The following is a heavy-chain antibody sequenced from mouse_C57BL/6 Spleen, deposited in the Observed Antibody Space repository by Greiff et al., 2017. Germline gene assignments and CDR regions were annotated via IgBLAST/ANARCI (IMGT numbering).Heavy chain of an antibody. D-gene: IGHD1-1*01. V-gene: IGHV1-81*01. CDR3: ARSSITTVVATDYFDY. CDR1: GYTFTSYG. CDR2: IYPRSGNT. Sequence: QVQLQQSGAELARPGASVKLSCKASGYTFTSYGISWVKQRTGQGLEWIGEIYPRSGNTYYNEKFKGKATLTADKSSSTAYMELRSLTSEDSAVYFCARSSITTVVATDYFDYWGQGTTLTASS. J-gene: IGHJ2*01.